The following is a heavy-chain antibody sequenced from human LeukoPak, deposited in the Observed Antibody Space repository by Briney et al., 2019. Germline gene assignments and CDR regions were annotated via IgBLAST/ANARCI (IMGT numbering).Heavy chain of an antibody. CDR2: IYHTGST. CDR3: ARDHSTIFGVVTTFDY. D-gene: IGHD3-3*01. CDR1: GGSIATYY. J-gene: IGHJ4*02. V-gene: IGHV4-4*07. Sequence: SETLSLTCTVSGGSIATYYWSWIRQPAGKGLEWIGRIYHTGSTNYNPSLKSRVTMSVDTSKNHFSLRLSSVTAADTAVYYCARDHSTIFGVVTTFDYWGQGTLVTVFS.